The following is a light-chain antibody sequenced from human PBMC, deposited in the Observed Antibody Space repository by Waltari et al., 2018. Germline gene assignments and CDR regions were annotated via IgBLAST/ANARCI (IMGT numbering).Light chain of an antibody. CDR2: YNSDSEH. Sequence: QPVLTQPPSSSASPGESARLTCTLPSDFNVGDFNIYWYQQKPGSPPRFLLYYNSDSEHAQGSGVPSRFSGSKDASANAGILLISGLQSEDEADYYCMFWPSNVWVFGGGTKLTVL. V-gene: IGLV5-37*01. CDR1: SDFNVGDFN. CDR3: MFWPSNVWV. J-gene: IGLJ3*02.